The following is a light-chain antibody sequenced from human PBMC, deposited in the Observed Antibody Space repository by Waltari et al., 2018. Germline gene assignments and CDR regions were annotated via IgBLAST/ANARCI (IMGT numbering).Light chain of an antibody. CDR1: SSNTVSYY. CDR2: RTN. Sequence: QSVLTQPPSASGTPGQRVTIPCSGRSSNTVSYYVYWYQQLPGTAPQPLTHRTNQRPSGVPDRFSGSKSGTSASLAISGLRSEDEADYYCAAWDDSLSGWVFGGGTKLTVL. J-gene: IGLJ3*02. CDR3: AAWDDSLSGWV. V-gene: IGLV1-47*01.